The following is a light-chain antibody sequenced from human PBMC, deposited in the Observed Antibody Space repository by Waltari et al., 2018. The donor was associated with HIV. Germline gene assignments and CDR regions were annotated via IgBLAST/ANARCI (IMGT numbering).Light chain of an antibody. CDR1: ALPKQY. V-gene: IGLV3-25*03. CDR3: QSADSSGTWV. CDR2: KDT. Sequence: SYELTQPPSVSVSPGQTARNTSSGAALPKQYAYWYHQKPGQAPVLVIYKDTERPSGIPERFSGSSSGTTVTLTISGGQAEDEADYYCQSADSSGTWVFGGGTKLTVL. J-gene: IGLJ3*02.